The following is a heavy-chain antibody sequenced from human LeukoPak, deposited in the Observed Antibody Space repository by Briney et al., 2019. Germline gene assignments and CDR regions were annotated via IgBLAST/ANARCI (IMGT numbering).Heavy chain of an antibody. CDR2: INAGNGNT. V-gene: IGHV1-3*01. J-gene: IGHJ4*02. CDR1: GYTFTSYA. D-gene: IGHD6-13*01. Sequence: VASVKVSCKASGYTFTSYAMHWVRQAPGQRLEWMGWINAGNGNTKYSQKLQGRVTITRDTSARTAYMELSSLRSEDTAVYYCARDGSPISSSWYWGSSWSFDYWGQGTLVTVSS. CDR3: ARDGSPISSSWYWGSSWSFDY.